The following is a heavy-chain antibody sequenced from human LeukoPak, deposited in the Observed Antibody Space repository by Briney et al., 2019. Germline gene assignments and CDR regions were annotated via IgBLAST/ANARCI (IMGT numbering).Heavy chain of an antibody. CDR1: GYTFTGYY. D-gene: IGHD3-10*01. CDR2: INPNSGGT. J-gene: IGHJ4*02. V-gene: IGHV1-2*02. CDR3: ARVSVMVRGVITQLGY. Sequence: ASVKVSCKASGYTFTGYYMHWVRQAPGQGLEWMGWINPNSGGTNYAQKFQGRVTMTRDTSISTAYMELSRLRSDDTAVYYCARVSVMVRGVITQLGYWGQGTLVTVSS.